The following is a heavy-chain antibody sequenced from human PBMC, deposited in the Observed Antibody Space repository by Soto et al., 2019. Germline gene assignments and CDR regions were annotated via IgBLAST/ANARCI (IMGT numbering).Heavy chain of an antibody. Sequence: GESLKISCAASGFTFSSYAMSWVRQAPGQGLEWVSSISGSGGSTYYADSVKGRFTISRDNSKNTLYLQMNSLRAGDTAVYYCAKDRRSMDVWGQGTTVTVSS. CDR2: ISGSGGST. CDR1: GFTFSSYA. J-gene: IGHJ6*02. CDR3: AKDRRSMDV. V-gene: IGHV3-23*01.